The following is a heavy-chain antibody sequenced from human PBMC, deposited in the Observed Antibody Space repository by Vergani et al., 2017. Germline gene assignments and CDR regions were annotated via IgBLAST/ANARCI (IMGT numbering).Heavy chain of an antibody. D-gene: IGHD3-3*01. Sequence: EVQLVESGGGLVQPGGSLRLSCGASGFTFSSYAMSWVRQAPGKGLEWVSSISSSSSYIYYADSVKGRFTISRDNAKNSLYLQMNSLRAEDTAVYYCAKDGGDFWSGYPADYWGQGTLVTVSS. CDR1: GFTFSSYA. V-gene: IGHV3-21*01. J-gene: IGHJ4*02. CDR3: AKDGGDFWSGYPADY. CDR2: ISSSSSYI.